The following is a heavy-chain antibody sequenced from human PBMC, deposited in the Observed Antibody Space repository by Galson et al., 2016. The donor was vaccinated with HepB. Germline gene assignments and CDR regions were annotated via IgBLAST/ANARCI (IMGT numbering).Heavy chain of an antibody. CDR1: GFTFDDHA. CDR2: ISWKSGSI. Sequence: SLRLSCAASGFTFDDHAMHWVRQGPGKGLEWVSGISWKSGSIGYADSVKGRFTISRDNTKNSLYLQMNSLRAEDTALYYCAKGRRFIYQYGMDVWGQGTTVTVSS. CDR3: AKGRRFIYQYGMDV. J-gene: IGHJ6*02. V-gene: IGHV3-9*01.